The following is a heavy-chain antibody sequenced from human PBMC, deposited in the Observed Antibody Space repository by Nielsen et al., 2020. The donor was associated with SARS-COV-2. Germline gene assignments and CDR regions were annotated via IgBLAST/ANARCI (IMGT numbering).Heavy chain of an antibody. J-gene: IGHJ4*02. Sequence: GESLKISCAASGFTFSSYAMSWVRQAPGKGLEWVSAISGSGGSTYYADSVKGRFTISRDNSKNTLYLQMNSLRAEDTAVYYCAKSDSSGWSDYWGQGTLVTVSS. CDR3: AKSDSSGWSDY. V-gene: IGHV3-23*01. CDR2: ISGSGGST. D-gene: IGHD6-19*01. CDR1: GFTFSSYA.